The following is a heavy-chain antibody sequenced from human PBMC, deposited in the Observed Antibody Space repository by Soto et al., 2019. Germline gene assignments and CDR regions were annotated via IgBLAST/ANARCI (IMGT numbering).Heavy chain of an antibody. D-gene: IGHD1-26*01. CDR1: GGSISSSSYY. CDR3: ARVGATTLGYYGMDV. Sequence: SETLSLTCAVSGGSISSSSYYWGWIRQPPGKGLEWIGSIYYSGSTYYNPSLKSRVTISVDTSKNQFSLKLSSVTAADTAVYYCARVGATTLGYYGMDVWGQGTTVS. J-gene: IGHJ6*02. V-gene: IGHV4-39*01. CDR2: IYYSGST.